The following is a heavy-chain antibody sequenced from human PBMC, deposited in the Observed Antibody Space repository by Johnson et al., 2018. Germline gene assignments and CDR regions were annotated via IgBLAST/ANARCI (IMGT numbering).Heavy chain of an antibody. CDR1: GDSVSSNSAA. Sequence: QVQLQQSGPGLVKPSQTLSLTCAISGDSVSSNSAAWNWIRQSPSRGLEWLGRTYYRSKWYHDYAESVKSRIPINPDTSKNQFSLQLKPVTPEDTAVYYWARGGCGELQSPYAFDIWGQGTMVTVSS. CDR3: ARGGCGELQSPYAFDI. D-gene: IGHD3-10*01. J-gene: IGHJ3*02. V-gene: IGHV6-1*01. CDR2: TYYRSKWYH.